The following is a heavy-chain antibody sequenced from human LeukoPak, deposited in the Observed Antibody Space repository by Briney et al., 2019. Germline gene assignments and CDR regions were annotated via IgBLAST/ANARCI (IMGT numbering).Heavy chain of an antibody. D-gene: IGHD2-2*01. CDR1: GYTLTELS. CDR2: FDPEDGET. J-gene: IGHJ3*02. V-gene: IGHV1-24*01. Sequence: ASVKVSFKVSGYTLTELSMHWVRQAPGKRLEWMGGFDPEDGETIYAQKFQGRVTMTEDTSTDTAYMELSSLRSEDTAVYYCATPGREYQLLLYAFDIWGQGTMVTVSS. CDR3: ATPGREYQLLLYAFDI.